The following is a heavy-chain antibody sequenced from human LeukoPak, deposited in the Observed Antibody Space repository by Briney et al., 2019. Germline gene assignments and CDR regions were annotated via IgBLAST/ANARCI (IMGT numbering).Heavy chain of an antibody. J-gene: IGHJ4*02. Sequence: GGSLRLSCVGSGFTFRSHAMSWVRQAPEKGLEFVSGVYENGGTTYYADSVKGRFSISRDNSKNTLYLQMDSLRGEDTAVYYCAKDFRIGYSAHFDYWGQGALVTVSS. CDR2: VYENGGTT. D-gene: IGHD2-21*01. CDR1: GFTFRSHA. CDR3: AKDFRIGYSAHFDY. V-gene: IGHV3-23*01.